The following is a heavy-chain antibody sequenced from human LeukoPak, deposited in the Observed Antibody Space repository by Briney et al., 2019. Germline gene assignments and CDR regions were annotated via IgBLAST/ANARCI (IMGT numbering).Heavy chain of an antibody. V-gene: IGHV3-21*01. D-gene: IGHD5-18*01. CDR2: ISSSSSYI. J-gene: IGHJ4*02. Sequence: GGSLRLSCAASGFTFSSYSMNWVRQAPGKGLEWVSSISSSSSYIYCADSVKGRFPISRDNAKNSLYLQMNSLRAEDTAVYYCARGSGQDTAMVTIRYYFDYWGQGTLVTVSS. CDR3: ARGSGQDTAMVTIRYYFDY. CDR1: GFTFSSYS.